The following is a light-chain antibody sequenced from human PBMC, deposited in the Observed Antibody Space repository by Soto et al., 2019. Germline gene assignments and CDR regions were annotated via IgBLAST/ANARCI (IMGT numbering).Light chain of an antibody. V-gene: IGKV1-39*01. CDR2: AAS. CDR1: QSIIKC. CDR3: QQSYSSPWT. J-gene: IGKJ1*01. Sequence: DIQMTQSPSSLSASVGDRVTITCRASQSIIKCLNWYQHKPGKAPLLLIFAASNLQSGVPSRFSGSGSGTDCTLTINSLQPEDFATYYCQQSYSSPWTFGQGTKVEIK.